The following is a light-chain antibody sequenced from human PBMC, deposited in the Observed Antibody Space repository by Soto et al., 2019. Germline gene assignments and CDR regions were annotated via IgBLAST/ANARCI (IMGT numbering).Light chain of an antibody. V-gene: IGLV1-51*01. CDR1: SSNIGNSF. CDR3: GAWDGGLSAFV. Sequence: QSVLTQPPSVSAAPGRTVTISCSGSSSNIGNSFVSWYQQLPGTAPRLLIYDNNERPSGIPDRFSGSKSGTSATLGITGLPTGDEADYYCGAWDGGLSAFVFGTGTKLTVL. J-gene: IGLJ1*01. CDR2: DNN.